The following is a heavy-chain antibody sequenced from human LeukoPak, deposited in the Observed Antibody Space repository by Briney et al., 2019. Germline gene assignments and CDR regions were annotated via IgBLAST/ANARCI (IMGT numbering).Heavy chain of an antibody. Sequence: SETLSLTCTVSGGSISSYYWSWIRQPPGKGLEWIGYIYYSGSTNYNPSLKSRVTISVDTSKNQFSLKLSSVTAADTAVYYCARQGPYSSSWYEAFDIWGQGTMVTVSS. CDR2: IYYSGST. CDR3: ARQGPYSSSWYEAFDI. CDR1: GGSISSYY. D-gene: IGHD6-13*01. V-gene: IGHV4-59*08. J-gene: IGHJ3*02.